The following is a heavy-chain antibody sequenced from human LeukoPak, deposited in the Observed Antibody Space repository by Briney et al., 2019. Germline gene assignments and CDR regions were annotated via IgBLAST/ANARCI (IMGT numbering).Heavy chain of an antibody. CDR3: ARGGGNLLPYFDPKYYYYMNV. D-gene: IGHD3-9*01. Sequence: SETLSLTCAVYGGSFSGYYWTWIRQPPGTGLEWIGEINHSGGTNYNPSLKSRVTVSVDTSKSQFSLKLSSVTAADTAVYYCARGGGNLLPYFDPKYYYYMNVWGKGTTVTVSS. CDR2: INHSGGT. V-gene: IGHV4-34*01. J-gene: IGHJ6*03. CDR1: GGSFSGYY.